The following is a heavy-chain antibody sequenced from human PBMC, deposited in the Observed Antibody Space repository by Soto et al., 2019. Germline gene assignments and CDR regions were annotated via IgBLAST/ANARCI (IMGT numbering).Heavy chain of an antibody. J-gene: IGHJ5*02. D-gene: IGHD6-19*01. CDR3: ARDIAVAANWFDP. V-gene: IGHV3-7*01. Sequence: EVQLVESGGGLVQPGGSLRLSCAASGFTFSSYWMSWVRQAPGKGLEWVANIKQDGSEKYYVDSVKGRFTISRDNAKNSLYLQMNSLRAEDTAAYYCARDIAVAANWFDPWGQGTLVTVSS. CDR2: IKQDGSEK. CDR1: GFTFSSYW.